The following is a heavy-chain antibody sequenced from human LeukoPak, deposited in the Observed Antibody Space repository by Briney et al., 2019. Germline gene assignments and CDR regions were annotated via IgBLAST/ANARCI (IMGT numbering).Heavy chain of an antibody. V-gene: IGHV3-7*01. CDR3: ARILGGDEGADY. Sequence: GGSLRLSCAASEFTFSDYWMTSVRQAPGKGLEWVANVNQEGNNKNYVESVKGRFTISRDNAKNSLYLQMNSLRAEDTAVYYCARILGGDEGADYWGQGTLVTVSS. D-gene: IGHD1-26*01. J-gene: IGHJ4*02. CDR2: VNQEGNNK. CDR1: EFTFSDYW.